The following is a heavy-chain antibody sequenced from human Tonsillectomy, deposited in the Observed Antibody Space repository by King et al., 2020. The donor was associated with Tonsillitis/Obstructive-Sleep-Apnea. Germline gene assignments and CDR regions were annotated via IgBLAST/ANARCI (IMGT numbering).Heavy chain of an antibody. V-gene: IGHV4-34*01. Sequence: VQLQQWGAGLLKPSETLSLTCAVYGGSFSGYYWSWIRPPPGKGLEWIGEINHSGSTNYNPSLKSRVTISGDTSKNQFSLKLSSVTAADTAVYYCARVPFGAGYLGDYYYYMDVWGKGTTVTVSS. CDR3: ARVPFGAGYLGDYYYYMDV. J-gene: IGHJ6*03. CDR1: GGSFSGYY. D-gene: IGHD3-9*01. CDR2: INHSGST.